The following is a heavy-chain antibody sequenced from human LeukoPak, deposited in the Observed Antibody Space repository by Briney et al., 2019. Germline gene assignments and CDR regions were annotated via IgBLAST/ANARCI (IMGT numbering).Heavy chain of an antibody. J-gene: IGHJ4*02. CDR1: GGSFSGYY. CDR2: INHSGST. CDR3: ARGRRKFSERGYSSSWYTPPDY. Sequence: SETLSLTCAVYGGSFSGYYWSWIRQPPGKGLEWIGEINHSGSTNYNPSLKSRVTISVDTSKNQFSLKLSSVTAADTAVYYCARGRRKFSERGYSSSWYTPPDYWGQGTLVTVSS. V-gene: IGHV4-34*01. D-gene: IGHD6-13*01.